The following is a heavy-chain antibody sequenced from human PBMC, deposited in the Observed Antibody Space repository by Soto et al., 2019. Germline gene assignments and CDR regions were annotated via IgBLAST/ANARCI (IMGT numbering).Heavy chain of an antibody. J-gene: IGHJ4*02. CDR3: TSSASPDAY. CDR1: GFNFNSYS. V-gene: IGHV3-48*01. D-gene: IGHD1-26*01. Sequence: EVQLVESGGGLVQPGGSLRLSCVASGFNFNSYSMNWVRQAPGKGLEWISDINSGGTSVFYADSVKGRFTISRDNAKNSLYLQMNSLRAEDTAVYYCTSSASPDAYWGQGTLVTVSS. CDR2: INSGGTSV.